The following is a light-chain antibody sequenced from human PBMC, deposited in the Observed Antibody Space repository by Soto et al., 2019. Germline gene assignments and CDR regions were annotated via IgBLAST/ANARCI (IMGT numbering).Light chain of an antibody. CDR2: GAS. J-gene: IGKJ1*01. CDR1: QSVSSSY. CDR3: QQYGSSPWT. V-gene: IGKV3-20*01. Sequence: EIVLTQSPGTLSLSPGERATLSCRASQSVSSSYLAWYQQKPGQAPRLLIYGASSRATGIPDRFSGSGSGTDFTLTIRRLEPEDCAVYYCQQYGSSPWTVGQGTKVEIK.